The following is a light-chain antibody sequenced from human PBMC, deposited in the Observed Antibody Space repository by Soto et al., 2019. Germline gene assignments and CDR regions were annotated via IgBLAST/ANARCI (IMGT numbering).Light chain of an antibody. Sequence: EIVMTQSPATLSVSPGERATLSCRASQSLSSNLAWYQQKPGQAPRLLIYGASTRATGIPARFSGSGSGTEFTLTISSLQSEDFAVYSCQQYGGSPLFTFGPGTRVDFK. V-gene: IGKV3-15*01. CDR3: QQYGGSPLFT. CDR1: QSLSSN. J-gene: IGKJ3*01. CDR2: GAS.